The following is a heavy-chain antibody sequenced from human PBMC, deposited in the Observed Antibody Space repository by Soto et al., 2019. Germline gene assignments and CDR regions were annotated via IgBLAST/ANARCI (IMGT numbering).Heavy chain of an antibody. D-gene: IGHD2-21*02. V-gene: IGHV5-51*01. Sequence: PGESLKISCKGSGYSFTSYWIGWVRQMPGKGLEWMGIIYPGDSDTRYSPSVKGRFTISRDDSKSIAYLQMNSLKTEDTAVYYCTAVGGPDYYYYYYMDVWGKGTTVTVSS. CDR1: GYSFTSYW. CDR2: IYPGDSDT. CDR3: TAVGGPDYYYYYYMDV. J-gene: IGHJ6*03.